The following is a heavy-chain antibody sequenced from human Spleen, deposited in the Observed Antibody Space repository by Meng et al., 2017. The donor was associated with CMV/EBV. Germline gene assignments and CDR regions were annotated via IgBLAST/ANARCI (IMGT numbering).Heavy chain of an antibody. CDR2: INHSGST. Sequence: SETLSLTCTVSGGSISSSSYYWGWIRQPPGKGLEWIGEINHSGSTNYNPSLKSRVTISVDTSKNQFSLKLSSVTAADTAVYYCARDSPLTGTDYWGQGTLVTVSS. CDR3: ARDSPLTGTDY. J-gene: IGHJ4*02. V-gene: IGHV4-39*07. D-gene: IGHD3-9*01. CDR1: GGSISSSSYY.